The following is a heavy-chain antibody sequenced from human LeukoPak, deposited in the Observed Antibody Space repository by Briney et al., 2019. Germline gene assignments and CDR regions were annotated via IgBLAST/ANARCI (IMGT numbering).Heavy chain of an antibody. CDR2: INPNSGGT. V-gene: IGHV1-2*06. Sequence: GASVKVSCKASGYTFTGYYMHWVRQAPGQGLEWMGRINPNSGGTNYAQKFQGRVTMTRDTSISTAYMELSRLRSDDTAVYYCARPFYYQSSALQWGQGTLVTVSS. CDR1: GYTFTGYY. CDR3: ARPFYYQSSALQ. J-gene: IGHJ4*02. D-gene: IGHD3-22*01.